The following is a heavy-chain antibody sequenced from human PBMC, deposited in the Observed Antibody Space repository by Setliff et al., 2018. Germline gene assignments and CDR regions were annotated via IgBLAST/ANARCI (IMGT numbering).Heavy chain of an antibody. Sequence: PGGSLRLSCAVSGFTFSNYGVHWVRQAPGKGLEWVAVISYDGSYKSHADSVKGRFTISRDNSKNTLFLQMSSLRAADTAVYYCVKGTNVVMVYTGFDHWGQGTLVTVSS. J-gene: IGHJ4*01. CDR1: GFTFSNYG. CDR2: ISYDGSYK. CDR3: VKGTNVVMVYTGFDH. V-gene: IGHV3-30*18. D-gene: IGHD2-8*01.